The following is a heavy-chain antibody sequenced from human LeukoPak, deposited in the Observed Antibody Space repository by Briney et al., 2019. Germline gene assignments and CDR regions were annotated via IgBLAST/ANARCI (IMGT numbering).Heavy chain of an antibody. J-gene: IGHJ4*02. D-gene: IGHD6-6*01. CDR1: GGSFSGYY. V-gene: IGHV4-34*01. CDR2: INHSGST. Sequence: PLETLSLTCAVYGGSFSGYYWSWIRQPPGKGLEWIGEINHSGSTNYNPSLKSRVTISVDTSKNQFSLKLSSVTAADTAVYYCARKAARYFDYWGQGTLVTVSS. CDR3: ARKAARYFDY.